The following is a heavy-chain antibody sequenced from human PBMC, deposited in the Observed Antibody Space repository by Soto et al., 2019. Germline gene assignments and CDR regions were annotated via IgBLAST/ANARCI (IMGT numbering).Heavy chain of an antibody. Sequence: GASVKVSCKASGYTFTGYYMHWVRQAPGQGLEWMGWINPNSGGTNYAQKFQGRVTMTRDTSISTAYMELSRLRSDDTAVYYCARLAAWQLADNIYYCGQGTLVTVAS. CDR1: GYTFTGYY. CDR2: INPNSGGT. J-gene: IGHJ4*02. V-gene: IGHV1-2*02. CDR3: ARLAAWQLADNIYY. D-gene: IGHD6-6*01.